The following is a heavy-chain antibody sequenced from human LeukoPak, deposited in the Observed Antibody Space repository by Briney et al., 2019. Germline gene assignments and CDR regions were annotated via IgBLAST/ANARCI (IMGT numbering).Heavy chain of an antibody. V-gene: IGHV3-30*03. CDR3: VYCSGGNCFYAVRGWTY. CDR1: GFTFSNFG. CDR2: ISYDGITK. J-gene: IGHJ4*02. Sequence: GGSLRLSCVASGFTFSNFGMHWVRQAPGKGLEWVTAISYDGITKQYADSVRGRFTTSRDNSKNTVYLEMNSLRAEDTAVYYCVYCSGGNCFYAVRGWTYWGQGTLVTVSS. D-gene: IGHD2-15*01.